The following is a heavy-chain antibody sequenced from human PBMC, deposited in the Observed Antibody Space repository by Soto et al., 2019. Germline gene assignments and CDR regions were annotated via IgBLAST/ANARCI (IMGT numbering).Heavy chain of an antibody. CDR2: ISWNSGSI. CDR1: GFTFDDYA. J-gene: IGHJ4*02. D-gene: IGHD3-10*01. Sequence: LRLSCAASGFTFDDYAMHWVRQAPGKGLEWVSGISWNSGSIGYADSVKGRFTISRDNAKNSLYLQMNSLRAEDTALYYCAKDIYRTMVRGAVIDYWGQGTLVTVSS. CDR3: AKDIYRTMVRGAVIDY. V-gene: IGHV3-9*01.